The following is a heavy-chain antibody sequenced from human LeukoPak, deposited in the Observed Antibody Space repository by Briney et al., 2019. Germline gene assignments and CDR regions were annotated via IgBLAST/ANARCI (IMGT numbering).Heavy chain of an antibody. CDR2: TKSKTDGGTT. D-gene: IGHD6-13*01. J-gene: IGHJ6*03. CDR3: ATRDLLPNLMTASGTPYYYYYYMDV. Sequence: KPGGSLRLSCAASGFTVSNAWMSWVRQAPGKGLEWVGRTKSKTDGGTTDYAAPVKGRFTISRDDSKNTLYLQMNSLKTEDTAVYYCATRDLLPNLMTASGTPYYYYYYMDVWGKGTAVAVSS. V-gene: IGHV3-15*01. CDR1: GFTVSNAW.